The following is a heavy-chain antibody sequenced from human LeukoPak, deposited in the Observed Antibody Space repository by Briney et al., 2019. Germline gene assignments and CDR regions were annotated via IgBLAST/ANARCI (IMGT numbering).Heavy chain of an antibody. J-gene: IGHJ4*02. D-gene: IGHD3-22*01. V-gene: IGHV3-23*01. Sequence: GGSLRLSCAASGFTFSSYAMSWVRQAPGKGLEWVSAISGSGGSTYYADSVKGRFTISRDNAKNSLYLQMNSLGAEDTAVYYCARPYDTRGYFPDYWGQGTLVTVSS. CDR3: ARPYDTRGYFPDY. CDR2: ISGSGGST. CDR1: GFTFSSYA.